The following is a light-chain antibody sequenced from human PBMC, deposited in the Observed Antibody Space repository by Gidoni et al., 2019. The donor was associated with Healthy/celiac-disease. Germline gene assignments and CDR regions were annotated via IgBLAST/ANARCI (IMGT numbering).Light chain of an antibody. J-gene: IGKJ4*01. CDR2: DAS. CDR3: QQRSNWPPEIT. CDR1: QSVSSY. V-gene: IGKV3-11*01. Sequence: EIVLTQSPATLSLSPGERATLSCRASQSVSSYLAWYQQKPGQSPRLLIYDASNRATSIPARFSGSGSVTDFTLTISSLEPEDFAVYYCQQRSNWPPEITFGGGTKVEIK.